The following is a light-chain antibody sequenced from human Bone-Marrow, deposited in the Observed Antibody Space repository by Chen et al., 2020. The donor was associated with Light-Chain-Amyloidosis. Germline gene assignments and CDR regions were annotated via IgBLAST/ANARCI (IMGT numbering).Light chain of an antibody. J-gene: IGKJ2*01. CDR1: QSVSRY. V-gene: IGKV3-20*01. Sequence: EIVLTQSPGTLSLSPGERATLSCRASQSVSRYIAWYQQKPGQAPRLLIYGAASRATGVSDRFSGGGSGTDVTLTISGLEPEDFAVYYCQKYGSSYTFGQGTKVEIK. CDR3: QKYGSSYT. CDR2: GAA.